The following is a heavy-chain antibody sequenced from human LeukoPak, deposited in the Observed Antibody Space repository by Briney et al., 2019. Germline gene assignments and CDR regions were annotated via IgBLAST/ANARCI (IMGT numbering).Heavy chain of an antibody. Sequence: PGGSLRLSCAASGFTFDDYAMHWVRQAPGKGLEWVSGISWNSGSIGYADSVKGRFTISRDNAKNSLYLQMNSLRAEDTALYYCASGSQQTAGYGMDVWGQGTTVTVSS. J-gene: IGHJ6*02. CDR1: GFTFDDYA. V-gene: IGHV3-9*01. D-gene: IGHD3-10*01. CDR2: ISWNSGSI. CDR3: ASGSQQTAGYGMDV.